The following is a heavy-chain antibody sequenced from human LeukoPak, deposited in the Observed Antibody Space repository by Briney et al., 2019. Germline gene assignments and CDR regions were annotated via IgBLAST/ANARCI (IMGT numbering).Heavy chain of an antibody. Sequence: SETLSLTCTVSGGSISSYYCSWIRQPAGKGLEWIGRIYTSGSTNYNPSLKSRVTISVDKSKNQFSLKLSSVTAADTAVYYCAREVAAAGYYSYYNMDVWGKGTTVTVSS. V-gene: IGHV4-4*07. CDR1: GGSISSYY. CDR2: IYTSGST. CDR3: AREVAAAGYYSYYNMDV. J-gene: IGHJ6*03. D-gene: IGHD6-13*01.